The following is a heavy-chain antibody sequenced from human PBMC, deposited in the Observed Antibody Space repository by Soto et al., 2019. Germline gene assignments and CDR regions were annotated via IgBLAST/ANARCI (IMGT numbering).Heavy chain of an antibody. J-gene: IGHJ4*02. CDR3: ARDMLERPVIDY. CDR1: GFTFSSYG. Sequence: GSLRLSCAASGFTFSSYGMHWVRQAPGKGLEWVAVIWYDGSNKYYADSVKGRFTISRDNSKNTLYLQMNSLRAEDTAVYYCARDMLERPVIDYWGQGTLVTVSS. CDR2: IWYDGSNK. D-gene: IGHD1-1*01. V-gene: IGHV3-33*01.